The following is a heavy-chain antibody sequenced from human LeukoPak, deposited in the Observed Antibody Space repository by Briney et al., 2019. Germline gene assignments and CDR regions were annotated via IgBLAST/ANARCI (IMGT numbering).Heavy chain of an antibody. J-gene: IGHJ4*02. D-gene: IGHD4-23*01. CDR2: ISSSGNTI. Sequence: GGSLRLSCAASGFTFSSYEMNWVRQAPGKGLEWVSYISSSGNTISYADSVKGRFTISRDNAKDSLYLQMNSLRAEDTAVYYCARNRWLDFWGRGTLVTVSS. V-gene: IGHV3-48*03. CDR3: ARNRWLDF. CDR1: GFTFSSYE.